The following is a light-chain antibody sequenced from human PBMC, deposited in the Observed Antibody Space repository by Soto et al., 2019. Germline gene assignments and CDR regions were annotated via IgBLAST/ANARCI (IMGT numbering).Light chain of an antibody. J-gene: IGKJ1*01. CDR3: QQSFTAPWT. Sequence: DIQMTQSPSSLSASVGDRVTVTCRASQSISTFLNWYQQKPGKAPNLLIYTTSTLHGGVPSRFSGSGSGTDFTLTISSLQPEDFATYYCQQSFTAPWTFGHGTSVDI. V-gene: IGKV1-39*01. CDR2: TTS. CDR1: QSISTF.